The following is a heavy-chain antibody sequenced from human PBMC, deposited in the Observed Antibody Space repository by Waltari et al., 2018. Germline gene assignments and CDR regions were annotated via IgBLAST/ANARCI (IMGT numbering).Heavy chain of an antibody. D-gene: IGHD5-18*01. CDR1: GGSIRSSSYY. Sequence: QLQLQESGPGLVKPSETLSLTCTVSGGSIRSSSYYLGWIRQPPGKGLEWIGSIYYSGSTYYNPSLKSRVTISVDTSKNQFSLKLSSVTAADTAVYYCARHRQIWGFWLDDAFDIWGQGTMVTVSS. J-gene: IGHJ3*02. CDR2: IYYSGST. V-gene: IGHV4-39*01. CDR3: ARHRQIWGFWLDDAFDI.